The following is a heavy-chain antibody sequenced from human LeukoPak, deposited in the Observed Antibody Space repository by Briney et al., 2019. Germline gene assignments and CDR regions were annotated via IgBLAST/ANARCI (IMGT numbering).Heavy chain of an antibody. CDR3: ARDGGYSNPYYYYYYYMDV. CDR1: GGSISSSSYY. D-gene: IGHD4-11*01. J-gene: IGHJ6*03. CDR2: ICCSGST. Sequence: PSETLSLTCTVSGGSISSSSYYWGWIRQPPGKGLEWIGSICCSGSTYYNPSLKSPVTISVDTSKNQVSLKLSSVTAADTAVYYCARDGGYSNPYYYYYYYMDVWGKGTTVTVSS. V-gene: IGHV4-39*07.